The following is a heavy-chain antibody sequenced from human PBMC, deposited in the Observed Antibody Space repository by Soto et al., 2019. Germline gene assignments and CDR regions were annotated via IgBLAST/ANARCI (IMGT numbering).Heavy chain of an antibody. CDR1: GGSFSGYY. CDR2: INHSGST. Sequence: QVQLQQWGAGLLKPSETLSLTCAVYGGSFSGYYWSWIRQPPGKGLEWIGEINHSGSTNYNPSLKSRXXTXVXXSKTQFSLKLSSVPAADTAVYYCARGVAAAVDGDYWGQGTLVTVSS. J-gene: IGHJ4*02. D-gene: IGHD6-13*01. CDR3: ARGVAAAVDGDY. V-gene: IGHV4-34*01.